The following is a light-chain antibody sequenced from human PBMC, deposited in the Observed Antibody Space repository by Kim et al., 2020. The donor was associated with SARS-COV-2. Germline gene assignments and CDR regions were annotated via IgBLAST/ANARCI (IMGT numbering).Light chain of an antibody. V-gene: IGKV1-39*01. Sequence: DIQMTQSPSSLSVSVGDRVTITCRASQSIGSFLYWYQQKPGKVPKLLIYTASGLHSGIPSRFSGSGSGTNFTLTISGLQPEDFVTYYCQQTFNTPPTFGQGTKLEI. CDR1: QSIGSF. CDR3: QQTFNTPPT. CDR2: TAS. J-gene: IGKJ1*01.